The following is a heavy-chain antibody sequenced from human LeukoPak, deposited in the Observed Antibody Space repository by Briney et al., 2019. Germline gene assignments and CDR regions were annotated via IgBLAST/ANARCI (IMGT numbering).Heavy chain of an antibody. D-gene: IGHD6-19*01. V-gene: IGHV1-8*01. CDR3: ARWLAVAAFLDY. CDR2: MNPNSGNT. J-gene: IGHJ4*02. CDR1: GYTFTSYD. Sequence: GASVKVSCKASGYTFTSYDINWMRQATGQGLEWMGWMNPNSGNTGYAQKFQGRVTMTRNTSISTAYMELSSLRSEDTAVYYCARWLAVAAFLDYWGQGTLVTVSS.